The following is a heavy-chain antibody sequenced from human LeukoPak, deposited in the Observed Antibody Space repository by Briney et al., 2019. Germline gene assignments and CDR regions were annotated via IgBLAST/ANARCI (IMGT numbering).Heavy chain of an antibody. CDR3: ARQYSSGWPWFDP. J-gene: IGHJ5*02. D-gene: IGHD6-19*01. CDR2: VYYSGST. V-gene: IGHV4-39*01. CDR1: GGSISSSGGYY. Sequence: SETLSLTCTVSGGSISSSGGYYWGWIRQSPGKGLEWIGSVYYSGSTHYNPSLKSRVTISADTSNNQFSLNLRSVTAADAAVYYCARQYSSGWPWFDPWGQGTLVTVSS.